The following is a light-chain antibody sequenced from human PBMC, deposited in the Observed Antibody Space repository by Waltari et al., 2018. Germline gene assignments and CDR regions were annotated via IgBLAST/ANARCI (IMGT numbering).Light chain of an antibody. CDR3: AAWDDSLNWV. CDR1: SPNIGSNT. Sequence: QSVLTQPPSASGTPGQRVTISCSGSSPNIGSNTVNWYQQLPGTAPKLLIYSNNQRPSGVPVRFSGSKSGTSASLAISGLQSEDEADYYCAAWDDSLNWVFGGGTKLTVL. CDR2: SNN. J-gene: IGLJ3*02. V-gene: IGLV1-44*01.